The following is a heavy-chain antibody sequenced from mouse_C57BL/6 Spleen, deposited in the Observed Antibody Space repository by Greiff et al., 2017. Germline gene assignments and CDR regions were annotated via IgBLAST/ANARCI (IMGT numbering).Heavy chain of an antibody. CDR2: ISNGGGST. J-gene: IGHJ2*01. Sequence: EVKLMESGGGLVQPGGSLKLSCAASGFTFSDYYMYWVRQTPEKRLEWVAYISNGGGSTYYPDTVKGRFTISRDNAKNTLYLQMSRLKSEDTAMYYCARQGVVADLYYFDYWGQGTTLTVSS. D-gene: IGHD1-1*01. CDR3: ARQGVVADLYYFDY. CDR1: GFTFSDYY. V-gene: IGHV5-12*01.